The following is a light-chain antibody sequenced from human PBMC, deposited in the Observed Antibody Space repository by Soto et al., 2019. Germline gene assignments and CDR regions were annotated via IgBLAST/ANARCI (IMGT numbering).Light chain of an antibody. V-gene: IGKV3-15*01. J-gene: IGKJ3*01. Sequence: VLTQFPATLSLSPGERATLSCRASQSVRGNLAWYQQKPGQAPRLLIYDSSTRAAGIPLRFSGSGSGTDFTLTISRLEPEDFAVYYCQHYGNSPPSVTFGPGTKVDIK. CDR3: QHYGNSPPSVT. CDR1: QSVRGN. CDR2: DSS.